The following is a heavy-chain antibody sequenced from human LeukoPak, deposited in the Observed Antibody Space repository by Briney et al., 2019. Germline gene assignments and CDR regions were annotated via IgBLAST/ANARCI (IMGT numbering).Heavy chain of an antibody. J-gene: IGHJ4*02. Sequence: SETLSLTCTVSGGSISSYYWSWIRQPPGKGLEWIGYIYYSGSTNYNPSLKSRVTISVDTSKNQFSLKLSSVTAADTAVYYCASSPYYDYVWGSSLDYWGQGTLVAVSS. CDR1: GGSISSYY. CDR3: ASSPYYDYVWGSSLDY. V-gene: IGHV4-59*01. D-gene: IGHD3-16*01. CDR2: IYYSGST.